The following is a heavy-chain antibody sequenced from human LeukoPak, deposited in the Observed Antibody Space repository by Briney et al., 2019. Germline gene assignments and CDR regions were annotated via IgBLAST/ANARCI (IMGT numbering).Heavy chain of an antibody. CDR2: ISNSGGST. V-gene: IGHV3-23*01. D-gene: IGHD6-6*01. CDR1: GFTLSGYA. Sequence: GGSLRLSCAASGFTLSGYAMNWVRQAPGKGLEWVSGISNSGGSTYYADSVKGRFTISRDNSKNTLYLQMNSLRAEDTAVYYCAKETSSSFDYWGQGTLVTVSS. CDR3: AKETSSSFDY. J-gene: IGHJ4*02.